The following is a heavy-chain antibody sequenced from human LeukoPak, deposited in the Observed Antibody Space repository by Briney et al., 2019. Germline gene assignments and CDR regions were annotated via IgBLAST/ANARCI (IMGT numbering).Heavy chain of an antibody. CDR3: ARRGDGYSSSGDFDY. D-gene: IGHD6-13*01. V-gene: IGHV4-59*12. CDR1: GGSISSYY. CDR2: VYYSGST. J-gene: IGHJ4*02. Sequence: SETLSLTCTVSGGSISSYYWSWIRQPPGKGLEWIGYVYYSGSTNYNPSLKSRVTISVDTSKNQFSLKLSSVTAADTAVYYCARRGDGYSSSGDFDYWGQGTLVTVSS.